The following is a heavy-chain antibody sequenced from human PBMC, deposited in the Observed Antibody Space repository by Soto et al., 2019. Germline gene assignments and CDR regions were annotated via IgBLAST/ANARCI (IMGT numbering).Heavy chain of an antibody. D-gene: IGHD3-16*01. J-gene: IGHJ6*02. Sequence: LRLSCAASRLSFSAYAMNWVRQAPGKGLEWISAISNDGGSTYYADSVKGRLTISRDNSKNTLFLQMSTLRAEDSAVYYCAKSGEGWSHYYYFPMDVWGQGTTVTVSS. V-gene: IGHV3-23*01. CDR3: AKSGEGWSHYYYFPMDV. CDR1: RLSFSAYA. CDR2: ISNDGGST.